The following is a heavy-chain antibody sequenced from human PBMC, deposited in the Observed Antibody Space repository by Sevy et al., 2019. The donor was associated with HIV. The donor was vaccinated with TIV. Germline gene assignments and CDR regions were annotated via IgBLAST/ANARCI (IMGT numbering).Heavy chain of an antibody. CDR1: GGSISSYY. CDR3: ARGLEGGFWSPLQSYYFDY. D-gene: IGHD3-3*01. CDR2: IYYSGST. V-gene: IGHV4-59*01. Sequence: SETLSLTCTVSGGSISSYYWSWIRQLPGKGLEWIGYIYYSGSTNYNPSLKSRVTISVDTSKNQFSLKLSSVTAADTAVYYCARGLEGGFWSPLQSYYFDYWGQGTLVTVSS. J-gene: IGHJ4*02.